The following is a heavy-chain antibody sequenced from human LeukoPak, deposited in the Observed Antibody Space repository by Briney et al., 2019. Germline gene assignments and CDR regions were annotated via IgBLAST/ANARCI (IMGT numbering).Heavy chain of an antibody. Sequence: ASVKVSCKASGYTFTGYYMHWVRQAPGQGLEWMGWINPNSGGTNYAQKFQGRVTMTRDTSISTAYMELGRLRSDDTAVYYCARDQGSGWLNWFDPWGQGTLVTVSS. CDR1: GYTFTGYY. J-gene: IGHJ5*02. V-gene: IGHV1-2*02. CDR3: ARDQGSGWLNWFDP. D-gene: IGHD6-19*01. CDR2: INPNSGGT.